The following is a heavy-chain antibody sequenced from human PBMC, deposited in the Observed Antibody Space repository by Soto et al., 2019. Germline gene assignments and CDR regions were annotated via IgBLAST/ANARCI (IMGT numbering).Heavy chain of an antibody. CDR1: GYTFTSYD. CDR3: ARSRYCSGGSCYSEVDPLYGMDV. V-gene: IGHV1-69*13. Sequence: SVKVSCKASGYTFTSYDISWVRQAPGQGLEWTGGIIPIFGTANYAQKFQGRVTITADESTSTAYMELSSLRSEDTAVYYCARSRYCSGGSCYSEVDPLYGMDVWGQGTTVTVSS. CDR2: IIPIFGTA. D-gene: IGHD2-15*01. J-gene: IGHJ6*02.